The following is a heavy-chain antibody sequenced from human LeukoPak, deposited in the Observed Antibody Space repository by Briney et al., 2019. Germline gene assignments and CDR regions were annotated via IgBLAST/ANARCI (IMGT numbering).Heavy chain of an antibody. CDR1: GGPINSGSYS. J-gene: IGHJ3*02. D-gene: IGHD3-22*01. Sequence: PSQTLSLTCTVSGGPINSGSYSWTWIRQPAGKGLERIGRIHISGSTHYTPSLKSRVTISVDTSKNQFSLKLSSVTAADTAVYYCARADRSGYFGNVVAFDIWGQGTMVTVSS. V-gene: IGHV4-61*02. CDR3: ARADRSGYFGNVVAFDI. CDR2: IHISGST.